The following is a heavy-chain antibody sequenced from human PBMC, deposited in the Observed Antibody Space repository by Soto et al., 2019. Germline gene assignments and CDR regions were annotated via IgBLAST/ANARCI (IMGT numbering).Heavy chain of an antibody. CDR2: IYYSGST. Sequence: SEALSLTCAASGYSIISGYYWGWIRQPPGKGLEWIGTIYYSGSTFYNPSLRSRVTISVDTSKNHFSLKVSFVTAADTALYFCARVPRGFSGYDSGGFDYWGQGALVTVSS. D-gene: IGHD5-12*01. CDR3: ARVPRGFSGYDSGGFDY. J-gene: IGHJ4*02. CDR1: GYSIISGYY. V-gene: IGHV4-38-2*01.